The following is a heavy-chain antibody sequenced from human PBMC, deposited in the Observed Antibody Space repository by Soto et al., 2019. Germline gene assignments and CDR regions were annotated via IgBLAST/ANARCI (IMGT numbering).Heavy chain of an antibody. CDR1: GFTFSMYW. D-gene: IGHD1-1*01. CDR2: INDDGSST. J-gene: IGHJ4*02. Sequence: GGSLRLSCAASGFTFSMYWMRWVRQVPGKGPEWVSRINDDGSSTNYADSVKGRFTISRDNAKNTLYLQMNDLRAEDTAVYYCTRGPRSTSTGTGAFWGQGTLVTVSS. CDR3: TRGPRSTSTGTGAF. V-gene: IGHV3-74*01.